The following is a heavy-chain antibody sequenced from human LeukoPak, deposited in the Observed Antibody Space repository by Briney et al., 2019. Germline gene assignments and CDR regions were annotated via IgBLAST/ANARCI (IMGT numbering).Heavy chain of an antibody. CDR2: INHSGST. J-gene: IGHJ1*01. CDR1: GGSFSGYH. Sequence: PSETLSLTCAVYGGSFSGYHWSWIRQPPGKGLEWIGEINHSGSTNYNPSLQSRVTISVDTSKNQFSLNLNSVTAADTAVYYCARGGAARLHFQNWGQGTLVTVSS. CDR3: ARGGAARLHFQN. D-gene: IGHD6-6*01. V-gene: IGHV4-34*01.